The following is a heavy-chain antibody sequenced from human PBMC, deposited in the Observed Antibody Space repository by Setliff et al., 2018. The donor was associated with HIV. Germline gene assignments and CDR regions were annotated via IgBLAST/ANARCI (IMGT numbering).Heavy chain of an antibody. CDR3: ATHQHNFTGYYYYYYYMAV. V-gene: IGHV4-39*01. CDR1: GDSTSSSSSY. D-gene: IGHD3-9*01. CDR2: IYYSGST. J-gene: IGHJ6*03. Sequence: SETLSLTCTVSGDSTSSSSSYWGWIRQPPGKGLEWIGSIYYSGSTYYNPSLKSRVTISVDTSKNQLSLKLRSVTAADTAVYYCATHQHNFTGYYYYYYYMAVWGRGTMVTVSS.